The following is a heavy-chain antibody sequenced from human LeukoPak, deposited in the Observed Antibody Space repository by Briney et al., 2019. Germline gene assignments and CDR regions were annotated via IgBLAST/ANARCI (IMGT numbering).Heavy chain of an antibody. CDR3: ARDTEDGFFDY. J-gene: IGHJ4*02. CDR1: GYTSSNYL. Sequence: GGSLRLSCAASGYTSSNYLMSWVRPAPAKGLEWVANIKQDGSEKYYVDSVKGRFTISRDNAKNSLYLQMNSLRAEDTAVYYCARDTEDGFFDYWGQGTLVTVSS. D-gene: IGHD5-24*01. V-gene: IGHV3-7*03. CDR2: IKQDGSEK.